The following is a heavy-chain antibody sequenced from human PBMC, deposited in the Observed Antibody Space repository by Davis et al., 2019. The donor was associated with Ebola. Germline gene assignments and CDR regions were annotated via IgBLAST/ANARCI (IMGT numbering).Heavy chain of an antibody. J-gene: IGHJ4*02. D-gene: IGHD3-3*01. CDR2: IYYSGPT. Sequence: SETLSLTCTVSRGSIASDNYYWGWVRQPPGMGLEWLGHIYYSGPTHYNPSLKTRISISVDRSRNHFSLNLRFVTAADTAVYYCARVVHSGVAPQTLDSWGQGTLVTVSS. CDR1: RGSIASDNYY. V-gene: IGHV4-30-4*01. CDR3: ARVVHSGVAPQTLDS.